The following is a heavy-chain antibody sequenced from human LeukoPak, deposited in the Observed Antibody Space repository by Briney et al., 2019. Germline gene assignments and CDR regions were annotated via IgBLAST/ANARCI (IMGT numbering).Heavy chain of an antibody. D-gene: IGHD3-10*01. CDR2: INHSGST. Sequence: SETLSLTCAVYDGSFSGYYWSWIRRPPGKGLEWIGEINHSGSTNYKPSLKSRVTISVDTSKSQFSLKLSSVTAADTAVYYCARGELWFGFYGMDVWGQGTTVTVSS. V-gene: IGHV4-34*01. CDR1: DGSFSGYY. CDR3: ARGELWFGFYGMDV. J-gene: IGHJ6*02.